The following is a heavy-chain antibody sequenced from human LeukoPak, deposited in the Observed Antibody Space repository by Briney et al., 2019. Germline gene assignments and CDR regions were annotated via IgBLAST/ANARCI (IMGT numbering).Heavy chain of an antibody. CDR1: GFTFSSYS. CDR3: ARDPQDIVVVVAATYYNWFDP. Sequence: GESLKISCAASGFTFSSYSMNWVRQAPGKGLEWVSYISSSSSTIYYADSVKGRFTISRDNAKNSLYLQMNSLRDEDTAVYYCARDPQDIVVVVAATYYNWFDPWGQGTLVTVSS. D-gene: IGHD2-15*01. J-gene: IGHJ5*02. CDR2: ISSSSSTI. V-gene: IGHV3-48*02.